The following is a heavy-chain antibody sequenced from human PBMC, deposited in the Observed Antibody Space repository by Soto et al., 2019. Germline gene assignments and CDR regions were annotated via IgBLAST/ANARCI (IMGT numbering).Heavy chain of an antibody. CDR2: ISAYNGNT. D-gene: IGHD5-12*01. V-gene: IGHV1-18*01. CDR1: GYTFTSYG. CDR3: ARELVYSGYDFERGY. Sequence: ASVKVSCKASGYTFTSYGISWVRQAPGQGLEWMGWISAYNGNTNYAQKLQGRVTMTTDTSTSTAYMELRSLRSDDTAVYYCARELVYSGYDFERGYWGQGTLVTVS. J-gene: IGHJ4*02.